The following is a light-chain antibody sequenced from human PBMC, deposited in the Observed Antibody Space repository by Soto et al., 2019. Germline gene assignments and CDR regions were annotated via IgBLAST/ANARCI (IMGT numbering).Light chain of an antibody. CDR3: ISYTTSGTYV. J-gene: IGLJ1*01. V-gene: IGLV2-14*03. Sequence: QSALTQPASVSGSPGQSIAISCTGARSDIGAYNYVSWHQQHPGKAPKLMIYDVNNRPSGVSDRFSGSKSGYTASLTISGLQAEDEAEYYCISYTTSGTYVFGTGTKLTVL. CDR2: DVN. CDR1: RSDIGAYNY.